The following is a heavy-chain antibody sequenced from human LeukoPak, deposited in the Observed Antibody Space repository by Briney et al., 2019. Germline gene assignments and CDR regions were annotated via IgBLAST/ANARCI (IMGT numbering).Heavy chain of an antibody. J-gene: IGHJ4*02. V-gene: IGHV4-59*08. D-gene: IGHD1-26*01. CDR1: GGSISSYY. CDR2: IYYSGST. CDR3: ASSSGSYWDYFDY. Sequence: PSETLSLTCTVSGGSISSYYWSWIRQPPGKGLEWIGYIYYSGSTNYNPSLKSRVTISVDASKNQFSLKLRSVTAADTAVYYCASSSGSYWDYFDYWGQGTLVTVSS.